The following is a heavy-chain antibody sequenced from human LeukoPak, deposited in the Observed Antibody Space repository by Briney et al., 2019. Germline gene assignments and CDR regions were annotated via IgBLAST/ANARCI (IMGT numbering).Heavy chain of an antibody. CDR1: GYTFTYYV. D-gene: IGHD2-2*01. J-gene: IGHJ4*02. V-gene: IGHV1-18*01. CDR3: ARGGYDPYLDY. Sequence: ASVKVSCKTSGYTFTYYVISWVRQAPGQGLEWMGWINAYNGNTNDAQKFQGRVTMTTDTSTSTAYMELRSLRSDDTAVYYCARGGYDPYLDYWGQGTLVTVSS. CDR2: INAYNGNT.